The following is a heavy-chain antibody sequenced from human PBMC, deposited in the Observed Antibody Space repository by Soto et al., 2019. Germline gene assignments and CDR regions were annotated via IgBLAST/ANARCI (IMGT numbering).Heavy chain of an antibody. CDR1: GFTFSSYA. D-gene: IGHD1-26*01. J-gene: IGHJ4*02. V-gene: IGHV3-30-3*01. Sequence: QVQLVESGGGVVQPGRSLRLSCAASGFTFSSYAMHWVRQAPGKGLEWVAVISYDGSNKYYADSVKGRFTISRDNSKNTLYLQMNSLRAEDTAVYYCARDHGGGELLNHFDYWGQGTLVTVSS. CDR2: ISYDGSNK. CDR3: ARDHGGGELLNHFDY.